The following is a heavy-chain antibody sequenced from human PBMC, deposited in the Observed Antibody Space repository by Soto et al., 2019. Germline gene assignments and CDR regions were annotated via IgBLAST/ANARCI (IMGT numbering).Heavy chain of an antibody. J-gene: IGHJ4*02. Sequence: TLSLTFTVSGAAFNRYYCTWIRQPAGKGLERIRRIYSSGTTNYNPSLKRRVTMSVDTSKNQFSLKLSSVTAADTAVYFCARDHPRSGHDLDYWGQRTLVTVSS. V-gene: IGHV4-4*07. CDR1: GAAFNRYY. D-gene: IGHD5-12*01. CDR2: IYSSGTT. CDR3: ARDHPRSGHDLDY.